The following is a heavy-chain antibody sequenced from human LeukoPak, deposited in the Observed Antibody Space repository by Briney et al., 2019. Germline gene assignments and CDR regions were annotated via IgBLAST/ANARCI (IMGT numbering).Heavy chain of an antibody. J-gene: IGHJ4*02. CDR1: GGSISSSSAY. D-gene: IGHD5-18*01. CDR2: IYYSKNT. Sequence: KPSETLSLTCTVSGGSISSSSAYWGWIRQPPGKGLEWIVSIYYSKNTYYNPSLKSRVTISADTSKNQFSLTLGSVSATDTAVYYCVSPRGFSYGYFDYWGQGTLVTVSS. V-gene: IGHV4-39*01. CDR3: VSPRGFSYGYFDY.